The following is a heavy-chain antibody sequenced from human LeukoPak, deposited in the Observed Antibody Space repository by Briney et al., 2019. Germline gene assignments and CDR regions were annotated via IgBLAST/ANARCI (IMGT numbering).Heavy chain of an antibody. V-gene: IGHV3-48*03. Sequence: PGGSLRLSCAASGFTFSTYEMNWVRQAPGKGLECVSYISSSGSTIYYADSVKGRFTISRDNAKNSLYLQMNSLGAEDTAVYYCARRGTSSSWAHFDYWGQGTLVTVSS. CDR1: GFTFSTYE. D-gene: IGHD6-13*01. CDR2: ISSSGSTI. CDR3: ARRGTSSSWAHFDY. J-gene: IGHJ4*02.